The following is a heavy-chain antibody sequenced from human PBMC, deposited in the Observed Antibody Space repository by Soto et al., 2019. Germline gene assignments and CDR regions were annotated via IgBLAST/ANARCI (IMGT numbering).Heavy chain of an antibody. CDR1: GFIVSSHY. D-gene: IGHD3-22*01. Sequence: GGSLRLSCAASGFIVSSHYMCWVRQAPGKGLEWISVIHSSGATMYAESVRGRFTISRDNSQSTLHLQMNSLRADDTAVYYCARETRDSSGYYNIDYWGQGTLVTVSS. J-gene: IGHJ4*02. CDR2: IHSSGAT. CDR3: ARETRDSSGYYNIDY. V-gene: IGHV3-53*01.